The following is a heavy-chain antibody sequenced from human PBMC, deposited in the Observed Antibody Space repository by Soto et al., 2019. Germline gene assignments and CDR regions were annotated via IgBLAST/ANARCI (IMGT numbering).Heavy chain of an antibody. CDR3: ARLGVSPSTASYYYGLDV. J-gene: IGHJ6*02. CDR2: IYYSGST. Sequence: SETLSLTCTVFGGSIGSYYWGWFRQPPGKGLEWIGYIYYSGSTNYSPSLKSRVTISVDTSKNQFSLKLRSVTAADTAVYYCARLGVSPSTASYYYGLDVWGQGTTVTVSS. D-gene: IGHD3-16*01. CDR1: GGSIGSYY. V-gene: IGHV4-59*01.